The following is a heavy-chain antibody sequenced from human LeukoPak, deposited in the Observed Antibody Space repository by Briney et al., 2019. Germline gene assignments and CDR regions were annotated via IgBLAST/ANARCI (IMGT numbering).Heavy chain of an antibody. D-gene: IGHD1-1*01. Sequence: GGSLRLSCTASGFPFIEYSMNWVRQVPGKGLEWISYIGIDSGNTKYADSVRGRFTISADKAKNSLYLQMNSLRVEDTAVYYCVRDHNYAFDNWGQGTLVSVAS. V-gene: IGHV3-48*01. CDR2: IGIDSGNT. CDR3: VRDHNYAFDN. J-gene: IGHJ4*02. CDR1: GFPFIEYS.